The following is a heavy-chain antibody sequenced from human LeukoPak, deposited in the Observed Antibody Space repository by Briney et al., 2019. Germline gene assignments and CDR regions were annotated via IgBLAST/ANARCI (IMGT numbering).Heavy chain of an antibody. J-gene: IGHJ6*03. CDR2: INPNSGGT. Sequence: ASVKVSCKASGYTFTGYYMHWVRQAPGQGLEWMGRINPNSGGTNYAQRFQGRVTMTRDTSISTAYMNLSRLRSDDTAVYYCARGYYYYMDVWGKGTTVTVSS. CDR3: ARGYYYYMDV. CDR1: GYTFTGYY. V-gene: IGHV1-2*06.